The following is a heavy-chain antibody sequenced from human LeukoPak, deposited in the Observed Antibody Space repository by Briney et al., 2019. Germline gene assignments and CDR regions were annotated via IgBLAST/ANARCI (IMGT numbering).Heavy chain of an antibody. CDR1: GYTFTGYY. J-gene: IGHJ4*02. D-gene: IGHD6-19*01. V-gene: IGHV1-2*02. CDR2: INPNSGGT. CDR3: AREYSSGWYPNRGYFDY. Sequence: ASVKVSCKASGYTFTGYYMHWVRQAPGQGLEWMGWINPNSGGTNYAQKFQGRVTMTRDTSISTAYMELSRLRSDDTAVYYCAREYSSGWYPNRGYFDYWGQGTLVTVSS.